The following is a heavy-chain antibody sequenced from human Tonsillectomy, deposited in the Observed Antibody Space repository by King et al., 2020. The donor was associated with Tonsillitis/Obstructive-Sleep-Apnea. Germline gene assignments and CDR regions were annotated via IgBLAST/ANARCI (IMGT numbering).Heavy chain of an antibody. Sequence: VQLVESGAGVEKPGASVKLSCEASGYTFTSYGISWVRQAPGKGLEWVGCISAYNGNTNYAEKLQGRVTMTTDTSTSTAYMELRSLRSEDTAVYYCARSGRSTVQDLLVINWVDPWGQGTLVTVSS. CDR3: ARSGRSTVQDLLVINWVDP. D-gene: IGHD2-2*01. V-gene: IGHV1-18*01. J-gene: IGHJ5*02. CDR2: ISAYNGNT. CDR1: GYTFTSYG.